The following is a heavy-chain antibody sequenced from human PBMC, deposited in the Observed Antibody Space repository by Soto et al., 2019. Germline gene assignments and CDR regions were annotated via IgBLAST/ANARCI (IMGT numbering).Heavy chain of an antibody. CDR1: GFTFDDFG. J-gene: IGHJ3*02. CDR3: ARDGGVAVAVDAFEI. D-gene: IGHD6-19*01. Sequence: EVQLVESGGGVVRPGGSLRLSCAASGFTFDDFGMSWVRQAPGKGLEWVSGITWNGGRTGYADSVKGRFTISRDNAKNTLYLQMDRLRAEDTALYHCARDGGVAVAVDAFEIWGQGTMVTVSS. V-gene: IGHV3-20*01. CDR2: ITWNGGRT.